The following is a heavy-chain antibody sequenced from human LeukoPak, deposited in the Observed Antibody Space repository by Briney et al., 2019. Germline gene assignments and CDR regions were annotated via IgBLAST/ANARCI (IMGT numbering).Heavy chain of an antibody. D-gene: IGHD3-10*01. J-gene: IGHJ4*02. CDR3: ARVTPGGVGSFDY. V-gene: IGHV3-7*01. CDR2: INQAGSEK. CDR1: GFTFSRYW. Sequence: GGSLRLSCAGSGFTFSRYWMSWVRQAPGKGLEWVADINQAGSEKFYVDSVKGRFTISRDNAKISLYLQMNSLRAEDTAVYYCARVTPGGVGSFDYWGQGTLVTVSS.